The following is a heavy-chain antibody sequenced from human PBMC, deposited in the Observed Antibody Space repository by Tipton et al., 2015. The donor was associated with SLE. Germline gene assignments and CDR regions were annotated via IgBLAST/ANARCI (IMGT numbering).Heavy chain of an antibody. CDR1: GFTFSSYS. D-gene: IGHD4-17*01. V-gene: IGHV3-48*01. Sequence: SLRLSCAASGFTFSSYSMNWVRQAPGKGLEWVSYISSGSSTIYFADSVRGRFTISRDNDKNSLYLQMNSLRPDDTAVYYCARGSHDYGDSEYYFDYWGQGTLVTVST. CDR3: ARGSHDYGDSEYYFDY. CDR2: ISSGSSTI. J-gene: IGHJ4*02.